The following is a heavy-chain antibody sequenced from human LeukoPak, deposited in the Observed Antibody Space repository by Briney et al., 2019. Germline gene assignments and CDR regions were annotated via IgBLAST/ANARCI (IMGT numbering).Heavy chain of an antibody. CDR1: GGSFSGYY. J-gene: IGHJ4*02. CDR2: INHSGST. CDR3: ARVPQQLSHGYFDY. V-gene: IGHV4-34*01. D-gene: IGHD6-13*01. Sequence: SETLSLTCAVYGGSFSGYYWSWIRQPPGKGLEWIGEINHSGSTNYNPSLKSRVTISVDTSKNQFSLKLSSVTAADTAVYYCARVPQQLSHGYFDYWGQGTLVTVSS.